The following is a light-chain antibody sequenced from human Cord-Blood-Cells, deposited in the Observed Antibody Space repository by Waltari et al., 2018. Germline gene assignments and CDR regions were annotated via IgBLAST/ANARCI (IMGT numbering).Light chain of an antibody. CDR1: SSDVGGYNY. J-gene: IGLJ3*02. CDR3: CSYAGSYTWV. CDR2: DVS. V-gene: IGLV2-11*01. Sequence: QSALTQPRSVSGYPGQSVTISCTGTSSDVGGYNYVPWYQQHPGKAPKLMIYDVSKRPSGVPDRFSGSKSGNTASLTISGLQAEDEADYYCCSYAGSYTWVFGGGTKLTVL.